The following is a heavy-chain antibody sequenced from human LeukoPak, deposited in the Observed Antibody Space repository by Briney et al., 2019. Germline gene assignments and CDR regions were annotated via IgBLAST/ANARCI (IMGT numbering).Heavy chain of an antibody. CDR1: GFTFSSYA. V-gene: IGHV3-30*04. CDR2: ISYDGSNK. D-gene: IGHD2-2*01. CDR3: ARVVPAATLDY. Sequence: GSLRLSCAASGFTFSSYAMHWVRQAPGKGLEWVAVISYDGSNKYYADSVKGRFTISRDNSKNTLYLQMNSLRAEDTAVYYCARVVPAATLDYWGQGTLVTVSS. J-gene: IGHJ4*02.